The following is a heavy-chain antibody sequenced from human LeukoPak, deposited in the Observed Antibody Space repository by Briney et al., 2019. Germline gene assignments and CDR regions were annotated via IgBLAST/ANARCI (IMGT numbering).Heavy chain of an antibody. Sequence: GGSLRLSCAASGFTFSSYAMHWVRQAPGKGLEWVSAISGSGGSTYYAASVKGRFTISRDNSRSTLYLQMNGLSAEDTAVYYCSKKGQNGDYGKPDWGQGTLVTVSS. CDR2: ISGSGGST. V-gene: IGHV3-23*01. CDR1: GFTFSSYA. CDR3: SKKGQNGDYGKPD. J-gene: IGHJ4*02. D-gene: IGHD4-17*01.